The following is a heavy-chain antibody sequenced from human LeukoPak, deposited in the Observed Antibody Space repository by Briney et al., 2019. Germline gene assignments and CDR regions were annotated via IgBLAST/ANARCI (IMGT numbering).Heavy chain of an antibody. CDR2: ISGSGTGT. CDR1: GFTFSGYA. J-gene: IGHJ4*02. D-gene: IGHD1-26*01. Sequence: PGGFLRLSCAASGFTFSGYAMSWVRQTPGKGLEWVSAISGSGTGTYYADSVKGRFTISRDNSKNTLYLQMNSLRAEDTAVYYCALILIVGGLTGNRDYWAQGSLVTVSS. V-gene: IGHV3-23*01. CDR3: ALILIVGGLTGNRDY.